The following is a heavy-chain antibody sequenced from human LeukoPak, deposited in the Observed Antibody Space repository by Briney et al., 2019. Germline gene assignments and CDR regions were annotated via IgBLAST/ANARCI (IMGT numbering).Heavy chain of an antibody. D-gene: IGHD4-17*01. CDR2: ISYDGSHK. V-gene: IGHV3-30*18. J-gene: IGHJ5*02. Sequence: GGSLRLSCAASGFTFSSYSMNWVRQAPGKGLEWVAVISYDGSHKYYADSVKGRFSISRDNSKNTLYLQMNSLRAGDTAVYYCAKGARGDTVTSIVGLNWFDPWGQGTLVTVSS. CDR3: AKGARGDTVTSIVGLNWFDP. CDR1: GFTFSSYS.